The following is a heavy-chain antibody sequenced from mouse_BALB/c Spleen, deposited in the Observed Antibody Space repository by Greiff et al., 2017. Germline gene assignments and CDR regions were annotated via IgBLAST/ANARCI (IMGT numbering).Heavy chain of an antibody. J-gene: IGHJ4*01. CDR2: IDPENGDT. CDR3: YDYGNYVEAMDY. Sequence: VQLQQSGAELVRSGASVKLSCTASGFNIKDYYMNWVKQRPEQGLEWIGWIDPENGDTEYAPKFQGKATMTADTSSNTAYLQLSSLTSEDTAVYYCYDYGNYVEAMDYWGQGTSVTVSS. D-gene: IGHD2-1*01. CDR1: GFNIKDYY. V-gene: IGHV14-4*02.